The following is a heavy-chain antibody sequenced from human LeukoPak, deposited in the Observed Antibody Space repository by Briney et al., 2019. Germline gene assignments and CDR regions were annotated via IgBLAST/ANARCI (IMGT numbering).Heavy chain of an antibody. CDR1: GFTFSSYS. V-gene: IGHV3-48*04. CDR3: SRLRGYSYGYGDY. J-gene: IGHJ4*02. CDR2: ISNSGSTI. Sequence: PGGSLRLSCAASGFTFSSYSMNWVRQAPGKGLEWVSYISNSGSTIDYADSVKGRFTISRDNAKNSLYLQMNSLRAEDTAVYYCSRLRGYSYGYGDYWGQGTLVTVSS. D-gene: IGHD5-18*01.